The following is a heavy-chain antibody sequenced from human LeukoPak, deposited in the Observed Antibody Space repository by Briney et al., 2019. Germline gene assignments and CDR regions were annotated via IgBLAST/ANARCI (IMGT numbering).Heavy chain of an antibody. CDR2: IYYSGST. J-gene: IGHJ5*02. Sequence: PSETLSLTCTVSGGSISSYYWSWIRQPPGKGLEWIGYIYYSGSTNYNPSLKSRVTISVDTSKNQFSLKLGSVTAADTAVYYCARDMVWSGYHNWFDPWGQGTLVTVSS. V-gene: IGHV4-59*01. CDR3: ARDMVWSGYHNWFDP. D-gene: IGHD3-3*01. CDR1: GGSISSYY.